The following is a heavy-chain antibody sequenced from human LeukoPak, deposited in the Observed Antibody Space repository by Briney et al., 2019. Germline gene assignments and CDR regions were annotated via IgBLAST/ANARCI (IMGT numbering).Heavy chain of an antibody. Sequence: SETLSLTCTVSGGSISSYYWGWIRQPPGKGLEWIGSIYYSGSTYYNPSLKSRVTISVDTSKNQFSLKLSSVTAADTAVYYCAAVVRGVIDYWGQGTLVTVSS. CDR3: AAVVRGVIDY. D-gene: IGHD3-10*01. V-gene: IGHV4-39*01. CDR2: IYYSGST. CDR1: GGSISSYY. J-gene: IGHJ4*02.